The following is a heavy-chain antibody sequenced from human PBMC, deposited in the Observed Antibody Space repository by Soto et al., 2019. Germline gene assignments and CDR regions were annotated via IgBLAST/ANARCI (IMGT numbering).Heavy chain of an antibody. Sequence: EVQLVESGGGLIQPGGSLRLSCAASGFTVSSNYMSWVRQAPGKGLEWVSVIYSGGSTYYADSVKGRFTISRDNSKNTLYLQMNSLRAEDTAVYYCAKVHCSGGSCYPVAYYFDYWGQGTLVTVSS. J-gene: IGHJ4*02. V-gene: IGHV3-66*03. CDR3: AKVHCSGGSCYPVAYYFDY. CDR2: IYSGGST. CDR1: GFTVSSNY. D-gene: IGHD2-15*01.